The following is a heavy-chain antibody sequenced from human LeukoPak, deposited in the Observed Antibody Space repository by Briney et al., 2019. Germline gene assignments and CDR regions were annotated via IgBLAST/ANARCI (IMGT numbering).Heavy chain of an antibody. D-gene: IGHD1-26*01. CDR2: IINSDGST. J-gene: IGHJ4*02. CDR1: EFTFSSYA. Sequence: GGSLRLSCAASEFTFSSYAMSWVRQAPGKGLEWVSTIINSDGSTFYADSVKGRFTISRDNSMNTLYLQMKSRRAEDTAVYYCAKDRLGATDFWGQGTLVTVSS. CDR3: AKDRLGATDF. V-gene: IGHV3-23*01.